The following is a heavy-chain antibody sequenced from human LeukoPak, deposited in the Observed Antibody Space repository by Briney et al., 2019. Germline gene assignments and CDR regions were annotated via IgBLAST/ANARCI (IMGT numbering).Heavy chain of an antibody. J-gene: IGHJ6*02. Sequence: GGSLRLSCAASGLTFSRCWMTWVRQAPGKRLEWVANIKEDGSEKYYVDSVEGRFTISRDNAKNSLYLQMNSLRVEDTAVYYCARASEVWRVGVFSPSYGLDVWGQGTTVTVSS. D-gene: IGHD3-3*01. CDR3: ARASEVWRVGVFSPSYGLDV. CDR2: IKEDGSEK. CDR1: GLTFSRCW. V-gene: IGHV3-7*01.